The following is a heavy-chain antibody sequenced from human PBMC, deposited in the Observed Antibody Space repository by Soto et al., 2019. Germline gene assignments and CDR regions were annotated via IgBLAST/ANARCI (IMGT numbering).Heavy chain of an antibody. CDR3: ARARIYCSSTSCEKNWFDP. Sequence: ASVKVSCKASGYTFTSYYMHWVRQAPGQGLEWMGIINPSGGSTSYAQKFQGRVTMTRDTSTSTVYMELSSLRSEDTAVYYCARARIYCSSTSCEKNWFDPWGQGTLVTVSS. CDR2: INPSGGST. CDR1: GYTFTSYY. V-gene: IGHV1-46*01. D-gene: IGHD2-2*01. J-gene: IGHJ5*02.